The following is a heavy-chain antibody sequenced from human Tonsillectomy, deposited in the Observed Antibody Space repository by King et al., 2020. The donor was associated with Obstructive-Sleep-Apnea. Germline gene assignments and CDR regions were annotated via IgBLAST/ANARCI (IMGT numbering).Heavy chain of an antibody. D-gene: IGHD6-13*01. Sequence: VQLVESGGGVVQPGRSLRLSCAASGFTFSSYAMHWVRQAPGKGLEWVAVISYDGSNKYYADSVKGRFTISRDNSKNTLYLQMNSLRAEDTAVCYCARVPLAAAGYYFDYWGQGTMVTVS. CDR2: ISYDGSNK. V-gene: IGHV3-30-3*01. J-gene: IGHJ4*03. CDR3: ARVPLAAAGYYFDY. CDR1: GFTFSSYA.